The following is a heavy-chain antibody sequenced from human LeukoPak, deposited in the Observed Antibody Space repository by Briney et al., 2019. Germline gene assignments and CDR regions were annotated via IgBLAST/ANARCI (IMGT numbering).Heavy chain of an antibody. CDR1: GGSFSGYY. J-gene: IGHJ5*01. V-gene: IGHV4-34*01. CDR2: INHSGST. Sequence: PSETLSLTCAVYGGSFSGYYWSWIRQPPGKGLEWIGEINHSGSTNYNPSLKSRVTISVDTSKNQFSLKLSSVTAADTAVYYCARSPSPRSWFDSWGQGTLVTVSS. CDR3: ARSPSPRSWFDS.